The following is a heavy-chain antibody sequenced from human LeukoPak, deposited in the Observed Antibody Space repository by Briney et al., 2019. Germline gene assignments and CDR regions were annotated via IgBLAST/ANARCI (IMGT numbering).Heavy chain of an antibody. Sequence: PGGSLRLSCAASGFTFSSYEMNWVRQAPGKGLEWVSSISSSSSYIYYADSVKGRFTISRDNAKNSLYLQMNSLRAEDTAVYYCARDGPNSSSYPSWFDPWGQGTLVTVSS. CDR1: GFTFSSYE. J-gene: IGHJ5*02. CDR2: ISSSSSYI. CDR3: ARDGPNSSSYPSWFDP. D-gene: IGHD6-6*01. V-gene: IGHV3-21*01.